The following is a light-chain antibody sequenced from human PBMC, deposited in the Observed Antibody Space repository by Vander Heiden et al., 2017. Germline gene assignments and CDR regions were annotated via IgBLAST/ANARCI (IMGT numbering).Light chain of an antibody. Sequence: QSTLTQPASVSGSPGQSITIPCSGAGSDVGSSDLVPWYQQQPGKAPKLLIYEVTKWASGVSSRLCGSKSGNTASLTISALQAEDEASYFCCSYSGSDTFAHVVFGGGTKLTVL. CDR2: EVT. V-gene: IGLV2-23*02. CDR1: GSDVGSSDL. J-gene: IGLJ2*01. CDR3: CSYSGSDTFAHVV.